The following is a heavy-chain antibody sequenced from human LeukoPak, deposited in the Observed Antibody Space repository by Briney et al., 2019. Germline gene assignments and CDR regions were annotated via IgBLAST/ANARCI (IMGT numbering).Heavy chain of an antibody. J-gene: IGHJ3*02. CDR1: GGSFSGYY. Sequence: SETLSLTCAVYGGSFSGYYWSWIRQPPGKGLEWIGEINHSGSTNYNPSLKSRVTISVDTSKNQFSLELSSVTAADTAVYYCASYDYGDYWRAFDIWGQGTMVTVSS. V-gene: IGHV4-34*01. CDR3: ASYDYGDYWRAFDI. CDR2: INHSGST. D-gene: IGHD4-17*01.